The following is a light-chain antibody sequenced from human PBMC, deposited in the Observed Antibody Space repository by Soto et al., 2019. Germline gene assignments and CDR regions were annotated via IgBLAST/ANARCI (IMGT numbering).Light chain of an antibody. J-gene: IGKJ2*01. CDR3: QQLYTYSPT. CDR2: DAS. V-gene: IGKV1-5*01. Sequence: DIQMTQSPSTLSASVGDRVTITCRASQSVKNWLAWYQQKPGKVPKLLIFDASILESGVPSRFSGRGSGTEFTLTISSLQPDDFATYFCQQLYTYSPTFGQGPKLEIK. CDR1: QSVKNW.